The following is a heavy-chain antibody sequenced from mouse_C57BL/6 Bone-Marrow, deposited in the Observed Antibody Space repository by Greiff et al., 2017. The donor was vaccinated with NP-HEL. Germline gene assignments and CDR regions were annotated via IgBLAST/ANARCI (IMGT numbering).Heavy chain of an antibody. J-gene: IGHJ1*03. CDR2: INPNNGGT. V-gene: IGHV1-26*01. CDR3: ARDFHWYFDV. CDR1: GYTFTDYY. Sequence: VQLKQSGPELVKPGASVKISCKASGYTFTDYYMNWVKRSHGKSLEWIGDINPNNGGTSYNQKFKGKATLTVDKSSSTAYMELRSLTSEDSAVYYCARDFHWYFDVWGTGTTVTVSS.